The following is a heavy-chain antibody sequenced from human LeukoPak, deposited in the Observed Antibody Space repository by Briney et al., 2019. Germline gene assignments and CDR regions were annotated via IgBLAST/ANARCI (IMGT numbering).Heavy chain of an antibody. D-gene: IGHD3-10*01. V-gene: IGHV4-61*01. CDR3: ARDYSGSLDY. J-gene: IGHJ4*02. CDR1: GASLSSAHS. Sequence: SETLSLTCTVSGASLSSAHSWSWIRQPPGKGLEWIGYSQNSGCTNCNPSLKSRVTISVDTSKNQFSLKLSSVTAADTAIYYCARDYSGSLDYWGQGILVTVTS. CDR2: SQNSGCT.